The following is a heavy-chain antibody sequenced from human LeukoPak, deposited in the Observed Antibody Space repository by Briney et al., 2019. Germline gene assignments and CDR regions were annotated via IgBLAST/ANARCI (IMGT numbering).Heavy chain of an antibody. CDR3: ARSFYDSSGYPNFDY. CDR2: ISSGSSYI. CDR1: GYTFSSYS. Sequence: GGSLRLSCAASGYTFSSYSMNWVRQAPGKGLEWVSFISSGSSYIYYADSVKGRFTISRDNAKKSLYLQINSLRAEGTAVYFCARSFYDSSGYPNFDYWGQGTLVTVSS. D-gene: IGHD3-22*01. J-gene: IGHJ4*02. V-gene: IGHV3-21*01.